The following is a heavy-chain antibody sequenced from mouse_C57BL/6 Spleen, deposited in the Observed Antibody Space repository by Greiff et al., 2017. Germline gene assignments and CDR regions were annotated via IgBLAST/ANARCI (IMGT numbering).Heavy chain of an antibody. CDR2: ISDGGSYT. CDR1: GFTFSSYA. V-gene: IGHV5-4*01. D-gene: IGHD2-5*01. CDR3: ARENYSNYWYFDV. J-gene: IGHJ1*03. Sequence: EVKLVESGGGLVKPGGSLKLSCAASGFTFSSYAMSWVRQTPEKRLEWVATISDGGSYTYYPDNVKGRFTISRDNAKNNLYLQMSHLKSEDTAMYYCARENYSNYWYFDVWGTGTTVTVSS.